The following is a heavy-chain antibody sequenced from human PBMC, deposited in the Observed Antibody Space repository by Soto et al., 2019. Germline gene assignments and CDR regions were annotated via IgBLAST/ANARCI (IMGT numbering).Heavy chain of an antibody. Sequence: GGSLRLSCAGSGFTFRIYAMHWVRQAPGKGLEWGAATLYDGSRKYYADSVKGRFTISRDNSKDTLYLEMNSLGPEDTATYYCARADRGSSVCQGRDQFDAWGQGTLVTVSS. CDR1: GFTFRIYA. CDR2: TLYDGSRK. CDR3: ARADRGSSVCQGRDQFDA. J-gene: IGHJ5*02. V-gene: IGHV3-30-3*01. D-gene: IGHD1-1*01.